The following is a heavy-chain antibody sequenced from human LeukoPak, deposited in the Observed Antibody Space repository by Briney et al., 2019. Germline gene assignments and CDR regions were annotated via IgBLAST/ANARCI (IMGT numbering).Heavy chain of an antibody. J-gene: IGHJ4*02. D-gene: IGHD3-22*01. Sequence: ASVRVSCKASGGTFSSYAISWVRQAPGQGLEWMGRIIPILGIANYAQKFQGRVTITADKSTSTAYMELSSLRSEDTAVYYCATDPHPKIYYDSSGLDYWGQGTLVTVSS. V-gene: IGHV1-69*04. CDR2: IIPILGIA. CDR1: GGTFSSYA. CDR3: ATDPHPKIYYDSSGLDY.